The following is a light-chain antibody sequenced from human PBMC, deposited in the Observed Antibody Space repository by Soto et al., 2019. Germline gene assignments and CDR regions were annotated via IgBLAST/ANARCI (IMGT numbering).Light chain of an antibody. CDR2: GVS. J-gene: IGKJ1*01. V-gene: IGKV3-15*01. CDR3: QQYNKWPLT. CDR1: QSVSKN. Sequence: EVMRTEYPGTLSAYPGERATLSCRASQSVSKNLAWYQQKPGQAPRLLIYGVSTRATGIPARFSGSGSGTEFTLTISSLQSEDFAVYYCQQYNKWPLTFGQGTKVEIK.